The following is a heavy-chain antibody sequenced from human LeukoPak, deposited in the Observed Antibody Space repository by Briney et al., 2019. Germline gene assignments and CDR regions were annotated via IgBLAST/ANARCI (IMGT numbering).Heavy chain of an antibody. CDR3: ARLLHYDILTGYNIEDY. D-gene: IGHD3-9*01. CDR2: INHSGST. Sequence: SETLSLTCVVYGGSFSGSYWSWIHQPPGKGLEWIGEINHSGSTNYNPSLKSRVTISVDTSKNQFSLNLSSVTAADTAVYYCARLLHYDILTGYNIEDYWGQGTLVTVSS. J-gene: IGHJ4*02. V-gene: IGHV4-34*01. CDR1: GGSFSGSY.